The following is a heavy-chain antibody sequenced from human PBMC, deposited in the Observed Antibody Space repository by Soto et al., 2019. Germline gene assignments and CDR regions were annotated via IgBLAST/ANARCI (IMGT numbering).Heavy chain of an antibody. D-gene: IGHD2-21*01. V-gene: IGHV3-23*01. CDR2: IGGDGIGT. CDR3: AKGSASSRPYFFDF. CDR1: GFRLRGYA. Sequence: VQVLESGGNLVQPGGSLRLSCATSGFRLRGYAMGWVRQAPGKGLEWISAIGGDGIGTYYADSVKGRFTISKDFSMNTLFLHMNSLRADDTATYYCAKGSASSRPYFFDFWGQGTLVIVSS. J-gene: IGHJ4*02.